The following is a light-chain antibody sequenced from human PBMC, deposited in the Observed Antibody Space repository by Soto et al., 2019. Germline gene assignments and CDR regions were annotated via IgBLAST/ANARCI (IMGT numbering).Light chain of an antibody. CDR2: EVS. J-gene: IGLJ3*02. CDR3: SSYTSSSPWV. CDR1: SSDVGGYNY. Sequence: QSALTQPASVSGSPGQSITISCTRTSSDVGGYNYVSWYQQHPGKAPKLMIYEVSNRPSGVSNRFSGSKSSNTASLTISGLQAEDEADYYCSSYTSSSPWVFGGGTKLTVL. V-gene: IGLV2-14*01.